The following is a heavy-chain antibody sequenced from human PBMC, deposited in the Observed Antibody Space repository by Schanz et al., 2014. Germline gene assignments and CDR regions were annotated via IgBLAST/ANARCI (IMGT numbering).Heavy chain of an antibody. CDR2: FIVDSGNT. V-gene: IGHV3-23*01. J-gene: IGHJ4*02. CDR3: AKLSSSGRLAGYFDY. D-gene: IGHD6-19*01. CDR1: GFTFSNYA. Sequence: EVQLLESGEGLVRPGGSLRLSCAASGFTFSNYAMSWVRQAPGKGLEWVSGFIVDSGNTYYAGSVKGRFSISRDYSKNTLYLQMSSLRAEDTAIYYCAKLSSSGRLAGYFDYWGQGALVTVSS.